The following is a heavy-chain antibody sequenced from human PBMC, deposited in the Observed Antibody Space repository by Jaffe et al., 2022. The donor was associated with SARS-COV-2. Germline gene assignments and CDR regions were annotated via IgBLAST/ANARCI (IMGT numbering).Heavy chain of an antibody. D-gene: IGHD3-22*01. V-gene: IGHV4-59*01. J-gene: IGHJ3*02. Sequence: QVQLQESGPGLVKPSETLSLTCTVSGGSISSYYWSWIRQPPGKGLEWIGYIYYSGSTNYNPSLKSRVTISVDTSKNQFSLKLSSVTAADTAVYYCARLIGYYDSSGYYSDDAFDIWGQGTMVTVSS. CDR1: GGSISSYY. CDR3: ARLIGYYDSSGYYSDDAFDI. CDR2: IYYSGST.